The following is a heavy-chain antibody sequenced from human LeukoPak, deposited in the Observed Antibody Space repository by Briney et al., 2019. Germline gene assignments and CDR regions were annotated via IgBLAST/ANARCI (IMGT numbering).Heavy chain of an antibody. CDR3: ARETYYSSGSVYNRIDY. Sequence: ASVKVSCKASGYTFTSCDINWVRQATGQGLEWMGWMNPNSGNTGYAQKFQGRVTMTRDTSISTAYMELSRLTSDDTAVYFCARETYYSSGSVYNRIDYWGQGTLVTVSS. V-gene: IGHV1-8*01. CDR2: MNPNSGNT. D-gene: IGHD3-10*01. CDR1: GYTFTSCD. J-gene: IGHJ4*02.